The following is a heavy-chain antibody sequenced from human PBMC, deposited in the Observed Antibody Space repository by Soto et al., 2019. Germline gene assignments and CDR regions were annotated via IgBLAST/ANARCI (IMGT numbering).Heavy chain of an antibody. CDR2: ISSSSGYI. V-gene: IGHV3-21*01. J-gene: IGHJ6*02. CDR1: GFTFSSYS. D-gene: IGHD3-22*01. Sequence: EVQLVESGGGLVKPGGSLRLSCAASGFTFSSYSMNWVRQAPGKGLEWVSSISSSSGYIYYADSVKGRFTISRDNAKNSLSLQMHSLRAEDTAVYYCARVVDYYDPYSYYGMDVWGLGTTVTVSS. CDR3: ARVVDYYDPYSYYGMDV.